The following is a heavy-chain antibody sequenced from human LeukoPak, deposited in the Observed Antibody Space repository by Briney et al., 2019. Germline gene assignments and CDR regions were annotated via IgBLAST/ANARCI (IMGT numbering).Heavy chain of an antibody. J-gene: IGHJ6*03. V-gene: IGHV3-7*01. D-gene: IGHD2-2*02. CDR1: GFTFSSHW. CDR3: ARDSGYCSSTSCYSYYMDV. Sequence: GALRLSCAASGFTFSSHWMNWVRQAPGKGLEWVANIKQDGSEKYYVDSVKGRFTISRDNAKNSLYLQMNSLRAEDTAVYYCARDSGYCSSTSCYSYYMDVWGKGTTVTVSS. CDR2: IKQDGSEK.